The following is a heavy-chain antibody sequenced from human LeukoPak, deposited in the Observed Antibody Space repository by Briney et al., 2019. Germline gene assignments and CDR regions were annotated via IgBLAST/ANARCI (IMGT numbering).Heavy chain of an antibody. CDR1: GGSISSGGYY. J-gene: IGHJ6*02. D-gene: IGHD6-13*01. V-gene: IGHV4-31*03. Sequence: SQTLSLTCTVSGGSISSGGYYWGWIRQHPGKGLEWIVYSYYSGSTYYDPFLKSRITISVNTSKNQFSLKLSSVTAADTAVYYCARDVVVAAAGTYHGMDVWGQGTTVTVSS. CDR3: ARDVVVAAAGTYHGMDV. CDR2: SYYSGST.